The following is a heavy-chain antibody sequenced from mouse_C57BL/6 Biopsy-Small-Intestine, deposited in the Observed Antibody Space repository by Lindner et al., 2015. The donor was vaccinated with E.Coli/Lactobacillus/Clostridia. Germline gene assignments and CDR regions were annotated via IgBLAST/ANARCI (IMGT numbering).Heavy chain of an antibody. CDR1: GFTFSDCG. CDR2: ISRGGGTI. Sequence: VQLQESGGGLVKPGGSLKLSCAASGFTFSDCGMHWVRQAPEKGLEWIAYISRGGGTIYYADTVKGRFTISRDNAKNTLFLQMTSLRSEDTAMYFCARRGEDYFAMDYWGQGTSVTVSA. CDR3: ARRGEDYFAMDY. J-gene: IGHJ4*01. V-gene: IGHV5-17*01.